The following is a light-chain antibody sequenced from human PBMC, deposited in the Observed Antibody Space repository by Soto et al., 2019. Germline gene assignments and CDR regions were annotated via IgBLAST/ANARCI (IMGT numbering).Light chain of an antibody. CDR2: SAS. J-gene: IGKJ2*01. Sequence: EIVMTQSPGTLSVSPGERVTLSCRASQSVSSNLAWFQQKAGQAPRLLIYSASTRATGIPGRFSGGGSGTEFTLTISSLQSEDFAVYYCLQYKDWPPYTFGQGTKLEI. CDR3: LQYKDWPPYT. CDR1: QSVSSN. V-gene: IGKV3-15*01.